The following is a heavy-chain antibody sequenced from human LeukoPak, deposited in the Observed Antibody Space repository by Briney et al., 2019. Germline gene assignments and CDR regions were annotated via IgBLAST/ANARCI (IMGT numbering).Heavy chain of an antibody. CDR2: IASDGSST. Sequence: PGGSLRLSCAASGFTFSSYWMNWVRQAPGKGLVWVSRIASDGSSTTYADSVKGRFSISRDNAKNTLYLQMNSRRVEDTAVYYCARGLGSLDYWGQGTLVTVSS. V-gene: IGHV3-74*01. D-gene: IGHD7-27*01. CDR3: ARGLGSLDY. CDR1: GFTFSSYW. J-gene: IGHJ4*02.